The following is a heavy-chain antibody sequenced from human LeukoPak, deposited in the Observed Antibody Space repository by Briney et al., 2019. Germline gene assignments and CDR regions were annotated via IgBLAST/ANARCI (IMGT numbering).Heavy chain of an antibody. D-gene: IGHD6-19*01. CDR2: ISGSGGST. V-gene: IGHV3-23*01. CDR1: GFTFSSYA. J-gene: IGHJ3*02. Sequence: PGGSLRLSCAASGFTFSSYAMNWVRQAPGKGLEWVSGISGSGGSTYYADSVKGRFTISRDNSKNTLYLQINSLRAEGTAAYYCAKSYSSGPDAFDIWDQGTMVTVSS. CDR3: AKSYSSGPDAFDI.